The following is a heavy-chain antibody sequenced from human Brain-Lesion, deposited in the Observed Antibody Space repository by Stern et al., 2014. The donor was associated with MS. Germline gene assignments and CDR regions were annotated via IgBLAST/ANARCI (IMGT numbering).Heavy chain of an antibody. CDR1: GGSISSSNW. Sequence: VQLVESGPGLVKPSGTLSLTCAVSGGSISSSNWWSWVRQSPGKGLEWIGESDKGGSTIYTPSLKMRVTVSVDNPKTRFPLNLRPVTAADTAVYFCARFPASRPHVFDSWGQGTLVTVSS. J-gene: IGHJ4*02. CDR3: ARFPASRPHVFDS. D-gene: IGHD6-13*01. CDR2: SDKGGST. V-gene: IGHV4-4*02.